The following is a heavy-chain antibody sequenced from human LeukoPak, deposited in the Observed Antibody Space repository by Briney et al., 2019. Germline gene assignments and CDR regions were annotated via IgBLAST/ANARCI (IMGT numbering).Heavy chain of an antibody. CDR2: MNPNSGNT. V-gene: IGHV1-8*01. J-gene: IGHJ4*02. Sequence: ASVKVSCKASGYTFTSYDINWVRQATGQGLEWMGWMNPNSGNTGYAQKFQGRVTMTRNTSISTAYMELSSLRSEDTAVYCCARACCSSTSCYDYFDYWGQGTLVTVSS. D-gene: IGHD2-2*01. CDR1: GYTFTSYD. CDR3: ARACCSSTSCYDYFDY.